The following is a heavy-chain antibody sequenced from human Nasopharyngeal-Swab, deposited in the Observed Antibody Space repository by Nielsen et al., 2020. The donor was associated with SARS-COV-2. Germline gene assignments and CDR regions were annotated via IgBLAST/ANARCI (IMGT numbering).Heavy chain of an antibody. CDR2: ISTDGST. Sequence: SETLSLTCTVSGASISGGTYYWSWIRQPAGRGLAWVGRISTDGSTNFNPSLKSRVTISVDTSKNQVYLKVTSVTAADTSVYYCASTSTDIATIAYFDYWGQGTLVTVSS. CDR1: GASISGGTYY. CDR3: ASTSTDIATIAYFDY. D-gene: IGHD5-24*01. J-gene: IGHJ4*02. V-gene: IGHV4-61*02.